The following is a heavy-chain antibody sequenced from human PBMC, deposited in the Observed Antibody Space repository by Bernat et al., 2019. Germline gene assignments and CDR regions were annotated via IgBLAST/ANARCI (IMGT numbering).Heavy chain of an antibody. Sequence: QVQLVESGGGVVQPGSSLRLSCAASGFTFSPFGMPWVRQAPGKGLEWWTFISYDGRIKYYADSVNGRFTISSDNSKTTLYLRMNGLSAEDTAVYYCAKEPTVTDAPDYLGYWGQGTLVTVSS. CDR1: GFTFSPFG. CDR3: AKEPTVTDAPDYLGY. CDR2: ISYDGRIK. J-gene: IGHJ4*02. D-gene: IGHD4-11*01. V-gene: IGHV3-30*18.